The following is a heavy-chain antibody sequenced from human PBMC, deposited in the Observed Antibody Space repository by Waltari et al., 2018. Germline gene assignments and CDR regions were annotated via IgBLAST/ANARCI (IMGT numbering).Heavy chain of an antibody. D-gene: IGHD2-2*01. CDR3: ARDRVVVVPAAQMGAFDI. J-gene: IGHJ3*02. Sequence: QVQLVQSGAEVKKPGASVKVSCKASGYTFTSYYMHWVRQAPGQGLEWMGIINPSGGSTSYAQKFQGRVTMTRDTSTSTVYMELSSLRSEDTAVYYCARDRVVVVPAAQMGAFDIWGQGTMVTVSS. V-gene: IGHV1-46*01. CDR1: GYTFTSYY. CDR2: INPSGGST.